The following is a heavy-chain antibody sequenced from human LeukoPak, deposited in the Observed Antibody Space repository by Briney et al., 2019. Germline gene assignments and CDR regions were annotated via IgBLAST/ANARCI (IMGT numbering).Heavy chain of an antibody. CDR3: ARDPTPYYYGPGPYYFDY. J-gene: IGHJ4*02. Sequence: GGSLRLSCAASGFTFSSYAMSWVRQAPGKGLEWVSAISGSGGNTYYADSVKGRFTISRDNSKNTLYLQMNSLRAEDTAVYYCARDPTPYYYGPGPYYFDYWGQGTLVTVSS. CDR1: GFTFSSYA. V-gene: IGHV3-23*01. D-gene: IGHD3-10*01. CDR2: ISGSGGNT.